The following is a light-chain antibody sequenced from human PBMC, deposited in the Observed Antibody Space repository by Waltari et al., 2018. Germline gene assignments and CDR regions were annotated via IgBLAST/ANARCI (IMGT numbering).Light chain of an antibody. CDR2: EGS. J-gene: IGLJ2*01. CDR1: SSDVGSYNL. CDR3: CSYASGSALV. Sequence: QSALTQPASVSGSPGQSITISCTGTSSDVGSYNLVSWYQHPPGKAPKVMIYEGSKRPSGVSNRFSGSKSGNTASLTISGLQAEDEADYYCCSYASGSALVFGGGTKLTVL. V-gene: IGLV2-23*01.